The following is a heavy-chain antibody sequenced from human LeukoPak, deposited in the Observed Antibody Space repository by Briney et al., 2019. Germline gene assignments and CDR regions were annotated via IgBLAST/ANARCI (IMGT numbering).Heavy chain of an antibody. V-gene: IGHV3-7*01. CDR1: GFTFSSYW. Sequence: GGSLRLSCAASGFTFSSYWMNWARQAPGKGLEWVASINHNGNVNYYVDSVKGRFTISRDNTKNTLYLQMNSLRAEDTAVYYCARGATVTTFVSSQRDYYYYHGMDVWGQGTTVTVSS. J-gene: IGHJ6*02. D-gene: IGHD4-17*01. CDR2: INHNGNVN. CDR3: ARGATVTTFVSSQRDYYYYHGMDV.